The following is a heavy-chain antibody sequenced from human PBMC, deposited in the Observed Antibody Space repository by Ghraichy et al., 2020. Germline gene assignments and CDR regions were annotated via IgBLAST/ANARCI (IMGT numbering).Heavy chain of an antibody. V-gene: IGHV3-30*18. CDR2: ISYDGSKK. J-gene: IGHJ6*02. CDR1: GFTFSNFG. D-gene: IGHD6-19*01. Sequence: GESLNISCAASGFTFSNFGMHWVRQAPGKGLEWVALISYDGSKKYYTDSVKGRFTISRDNSKNTLYLQMNSLRAEDTAIYYCAKDSSGWYASLSYFYYGIDVWGQGTTVTVSS. CDR3: AKDSSGWYASLSYFYYGIDV.